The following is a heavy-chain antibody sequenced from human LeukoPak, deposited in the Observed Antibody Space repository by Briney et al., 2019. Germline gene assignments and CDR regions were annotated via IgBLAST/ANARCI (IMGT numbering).Heavy chain of an antibody. Sequence: ASVKVSCKASGYTFTSYAMNWVRQAPGQGLEWMGWINTNTGNPTYAQGFTGRFVFSLDTSVSTAYLQISRLKAEDTAVYYCAGAAAGINYNWFDPWGQGTLVTVSS. V-gene: IGHV7-4-1*02. D-gene: IGHD6-13*01. J-gene: IGHJ5*02. CDR3: AGAAAGINYNWFDP. CDR2: INTNTGNP. CDR1: GYTFTSYA.